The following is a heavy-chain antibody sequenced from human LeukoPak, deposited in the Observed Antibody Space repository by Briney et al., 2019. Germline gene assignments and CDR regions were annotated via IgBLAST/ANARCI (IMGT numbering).Heavy chain of an antibody. CDR2: IYYSGNT. Sequence: KTSETLSLTCAVSGGSISTYYWSWIRQPPGKGLEWIGYIYYSGNTNCNPSLKSRVTISLDTTKNQFSLMLTCATGADTAWYYFSRVGSGSSDYWGQGTLVTVSS. V-gene: IGHV4-59*01. CDR1: GGSISTYY. CDR3: SRVGSGSSDY. J-gene: IGHJ4*02. D-gene: IGHD3-10*01.